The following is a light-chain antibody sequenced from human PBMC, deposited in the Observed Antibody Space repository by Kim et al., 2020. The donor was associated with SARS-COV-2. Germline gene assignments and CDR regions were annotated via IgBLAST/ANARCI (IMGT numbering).Light chain of an antibody. CDR2: GVS. J-gene: IGKJ4*01. Sequence: TVMTQSPGTLSVSPGERATLSCRASQKVDGHLAWYQQKPGQAPRLLIYGVSTRATGIPARFSGSGSATEFTLTVSSLQSEDFAVYYCQQYNEWPLTFGGGTKVDIK. CDR1: QKVDGH. CDR3: QQYNEWPLT. V-gene: IGKV3-15*01.